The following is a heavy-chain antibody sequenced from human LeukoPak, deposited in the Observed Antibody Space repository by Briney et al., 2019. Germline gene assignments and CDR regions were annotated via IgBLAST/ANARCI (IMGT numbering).Heavy chain of an antibody. J-gene: IGHJ4*02. V-gene: IGHV1-46*01. CDR2: INPSGGST. Sequence: ASVKVSCKASGYTFTSYYMHWVRQAPGQGLEWMGIINPSGGSTSYAQKFQGRVTMTRDMSTSTVYMELSSLRSEDTAVYYCALLPTPDSSGYYYYGYWGQGTLVTVSS. CDR1: GYTFTSYY. CDR3: ALLPTPDSSGYYYYGY. D-gene: IGHD3-22*01.